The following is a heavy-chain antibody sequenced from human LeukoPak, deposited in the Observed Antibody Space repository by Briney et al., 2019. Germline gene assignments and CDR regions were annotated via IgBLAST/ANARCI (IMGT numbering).Heavy chain of an antibody. V-gene: IGHV3-23*01. CDR1: GFTFSTYG. D-gene: IGHD3-22*01. CDR2: ISGSAART. Sequence: SGGTLRLSCAASGFTFSTYGMTWVRQAPGRGLEWVSAISGSAARTFYADSVKGRFTISRDNAKNSLYLQMNSLRAEDTAVYYCSYYYDSSGRAYDAFDIWGQGTMVTVSS. J-gene: IGHJ3*02. CDR3: SYYYDSSGRAYDAFDI.